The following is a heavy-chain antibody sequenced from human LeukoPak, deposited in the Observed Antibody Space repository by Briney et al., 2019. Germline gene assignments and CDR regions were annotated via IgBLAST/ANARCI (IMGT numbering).Heavy chain of an antibody. CDR1: GFTFSSYA. D-gene: IGHD3-10*01. Sequence: GSLRLSCAASGFTFSSYAMSWVRQAPGKGLEWVSAISGSGGSAYYADSVKGRFTISRDNSKNTLYLQMNSLRAEDTAVYYCAKDRTNYYGSGSYGDYWGQGTLVTVSS. J-gene: IGHJ4*02. V-gene: IGHV3-23*01. CDR2: ISGSGGSA. CDR3: AKDRTNYYGSGSYGDY.